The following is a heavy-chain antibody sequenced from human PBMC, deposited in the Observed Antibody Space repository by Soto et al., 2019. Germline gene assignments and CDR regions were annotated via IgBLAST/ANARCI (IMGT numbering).Heavy chain of an antibody. CDR1: GYTFTGYY. Sequence: ASVKVSCKASGYTFTGYYMHWVRQAPGQGLEWMGWINPNSGGTNYAQKFQGRVTMTRDTSISTAYMELSRLRSDDTAVYYCAISCYRDRNWFAPWGQGTLVTVSS. CDR2: INPNSGGT. D-gene: IGHD2-15*01. V-gene: IGHV1-2*02. J-gene: IGHJ5*02. CDR3: AISCYRDRNWFAP.